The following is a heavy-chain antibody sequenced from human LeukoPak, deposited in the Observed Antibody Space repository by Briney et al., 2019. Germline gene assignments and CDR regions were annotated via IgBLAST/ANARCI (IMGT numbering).Heavy chain of an antibody. CDR2: IWYDGSNK. CDR3: AMGGQKSIAVTV. CDR1: GFTFSSYG. J-gene: IGHJ4*02. D-gene: IGHD6-19*01. Sequence: PGGSLRLSCAASGFTFSSYGMHWVRQAPGKGLEWVAVIWYDGSNKYYADSVKGRFTISRDNAKNSLSLQMNSLRGEDTAVYYCAMGGQKSIAVTVWGQGTLVTVSS. V-gene: IGHV3-33*01.